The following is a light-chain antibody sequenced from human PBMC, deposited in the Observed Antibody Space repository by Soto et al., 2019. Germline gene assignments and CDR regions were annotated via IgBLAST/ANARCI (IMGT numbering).Light chain of an antibody. CDR3: SSYAGNNNLV. Sequence: QSALTQPPSASGSPGQSVTISCTGTSSDVGAYNYVSWYQQHPGKAPKLMIFEVSKRPSGVPDRFSGSKSGNTASLTVSGLQAEDAADYYCSSYAGNNNLVFGGGTKVTVL. J-gene: IGLJ2*01. CDR1: SSDVGAYNY. CDR2: EVS. V-gene: IGLV2-8*01.